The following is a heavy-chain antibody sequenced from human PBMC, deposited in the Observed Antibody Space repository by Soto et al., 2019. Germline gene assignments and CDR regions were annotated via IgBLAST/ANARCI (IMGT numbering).Heavy chain of an antibody. J-gene: IGHJ6*03. CDR2: IYYSGST. D-gene: IGHD2-2*01. CDR3: ARRVCSSTSCYASGYYYYYMDV. CDR1: GGSISSYS. Sequence: SKTLSLTCTVSGGSISSYSWSWIRQPPGKGLEWIGYIYYSGSTNYNPSLKSRVTISVDTSKNQFSLKLSSVTAADTAVYYCARRVCSSTSCYASGYYYYYMDVWGKGTTVTVS. V-gene: IGHV4-59*08.